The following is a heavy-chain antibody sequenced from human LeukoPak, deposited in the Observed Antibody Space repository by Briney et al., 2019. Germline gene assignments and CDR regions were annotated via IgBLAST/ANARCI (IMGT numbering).Heavy chain of an antibody. J-gene: IGHJ4*02. CDR3: ACYNFVGRTFDC. CDR1: GDSMNGHF. V-gene: IGHV4-59*11. D-gene: IGHD5-24*01. Sequence: SETLSLTCTVSGDSMNGHFWSWIRQSPGKGLEWIGNVHYSLPSNFSPSLKSRVTISMDTSRSQFSLKLGTVTAADTAVYYCACYNFVGRTFDCWGQGTLVTVSS. CDR2: VHYSLPS.